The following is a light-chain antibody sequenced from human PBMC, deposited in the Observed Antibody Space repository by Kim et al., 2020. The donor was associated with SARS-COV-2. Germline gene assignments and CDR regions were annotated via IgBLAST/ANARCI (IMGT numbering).Light chain of an antibody. CDR2: GAS. Sequence: ETVLRQSPGTLSLSPGDTATLSCGASQSVSNNYLAWYQQRPGQAPKLLIFGASKRATGIPDRFNGSGSGTDFTLTISRLEPEDCAIYYCQQYGNSLTYTFGQGTKLEI. J-gene: IGKJ2*01. CDR3: QQYGNSLTYT. V-gene: IGKV3-20*01. CDR1: QSVSNNY.